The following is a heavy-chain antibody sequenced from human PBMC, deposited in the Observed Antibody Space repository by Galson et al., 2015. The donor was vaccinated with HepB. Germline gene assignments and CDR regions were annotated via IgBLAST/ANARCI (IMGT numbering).Heavy chain of an antibody. V-gene: IGHV3-66*04. J-gene: IGHJ4*02. CDR2: IYSGGST. CDR3: ATRIAVADFDY. D-gene: IGHD6-19*01. CDR1: GFTVRSNY. Sequence: SLRLSCAASGFTVRSNYMSWVRPASGKGLEWVSVIYSGGSTYYADSVKGRFTISRDNSKNTLYLQMNSLRVEDTAVYYCATRIAVADFDYWGQGTLVTVSP.